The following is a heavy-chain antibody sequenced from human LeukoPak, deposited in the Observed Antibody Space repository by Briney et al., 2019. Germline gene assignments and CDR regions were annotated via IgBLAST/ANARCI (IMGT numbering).Heavy chain of an antibody. Sequence: GGSLRLSCAASGFTFSDAWMSWVRQAPGRGLEWVGRIKSKTDGGTTDYAAPVKGRFTISRDDSKNTLYLQMNSLKTEDTAVYYCTTRGGSFSIFDYWGQGTLVTVSS. CDR1: GFTFSDAW. CDR3: TTRGGSFSIFDY. D-gene: IGHD1-26*01. V-gene: IGHV3-15*01. J-gene: IGHJ4*02. CDR2: IKSKTDGGTT.